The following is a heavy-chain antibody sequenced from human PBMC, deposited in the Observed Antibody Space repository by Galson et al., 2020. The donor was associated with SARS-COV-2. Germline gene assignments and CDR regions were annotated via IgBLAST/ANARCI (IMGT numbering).Heavy chain of an antibody. D-gene: IGHD3-10*01. CDR1: GDSVSSGSYY. V-gene: IGHV4-61*02. Sequence: SETLSLTCTVSGDSVSSGSYYWSWIRQPAGQGLEWIGRLHNIRGTFQYHPPLNSRVTISVDTSKSQFSLKLDSVTAADTAIYYCAKSGVRGVIHDAFDVWGQGTVVTVSS. CDR3: AKSGVRGVIHDAFDV. J-gene: IGHJ3*01. CDR2: LHNIRGTF.